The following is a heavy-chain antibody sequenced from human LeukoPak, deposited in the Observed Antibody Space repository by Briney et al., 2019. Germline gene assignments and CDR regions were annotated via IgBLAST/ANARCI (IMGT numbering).Heavy chain of an antibody. V-gene: IGHV3-7*03. CDR1: GFTFSSYW. D-gene: IGHD2-2*03. J-gene: IGHJ4*02. CDR3: GAWILGSGY. CDR2: IKQDGSEK. Sequence: GGALRLSCAASGFTFSSYWMSWVRQAPGKGLEWVANIKQDGSEKYYVDSVKGRFTISRDNAKNSLYLQMSSLKTEDTAVYYCGAWILGSGYWGQGTLVTVSS.